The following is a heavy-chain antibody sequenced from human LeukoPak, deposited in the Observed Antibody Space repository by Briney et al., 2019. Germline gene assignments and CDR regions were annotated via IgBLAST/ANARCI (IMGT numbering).Heavy chain of an antibody. J-gene: IGHJ4*02. CDR2: ISGSGGST. CDR3: AKFYDILTGYFDY. CDR1: GFTFSNYA. Sequence: PGGSLRLSCVACGFTFSNYAMSWVRQAPGKGLEWVSVISGSGGSTYYADSVKGRFTISRDNSKNTLYLQMNSLRAEDTAVYYCAKFYDILTGYFDYWGQGTLVTVSS. D-gene: IGHD3-9*01. V-gene: IGHV3-23*01.